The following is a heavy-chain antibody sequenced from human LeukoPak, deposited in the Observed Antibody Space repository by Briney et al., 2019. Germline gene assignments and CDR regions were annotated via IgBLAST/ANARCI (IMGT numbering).Heavy chain of an antibody. CDR2: ISFDGSNK. V-gene: IGHV3-30*04. CDR3: ATLTGTTGSDDY. D-gene: IGHD1-20*01. J-gene: IGHJ4*02. CDR1: GFTFSISA. Sequence: GGSLRLSCAASGFTFSISAMHWVRQAPGKGLEWVAVISFDGSNKYYADSVKGRFTVSRDNSKSTLFLQMSTLIAEDTAVYYCATLTGTTGSDDYWGQGTLVTVSS.